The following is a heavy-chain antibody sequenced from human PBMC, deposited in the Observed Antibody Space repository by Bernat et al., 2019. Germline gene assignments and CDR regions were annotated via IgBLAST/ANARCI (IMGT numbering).Heavy chain of an antibody. CDR2: INYSGRT. V-gene: IGHV4-31*03. Sequence: QVQLQESGPGLVKPSQTLSLTCTVSGGSISSGDYYWNWIRQHPGKGLEWIGYINYSGRTYYNPSLKSRVSISVDTSKNQFSLKLSSVTAADTAVYYCARVVKSSWHNDYWGQGTLVIVSS. CDR1: GGSISSGDYY. CDR3: ARVVKSSWHNDY. D-gene: IGHD6-13*01. J-gene: IGHJ4*02.